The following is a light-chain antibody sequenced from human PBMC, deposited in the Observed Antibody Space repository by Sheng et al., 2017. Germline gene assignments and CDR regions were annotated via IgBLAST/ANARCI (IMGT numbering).Light chain of an antibody. CDR3: LEDYNXPYT. Sequence: AIQMTQSPSSLSASVGDRVTITCRASQGIRTDLSWYQQRPGEAPKLLIYAASTLQRGVASRFSGSGSGTDFTLTISSLQPEDFATYYCLEDYNXPYTFGQGTKVEIK. V-gene: IGKV1-6*01. J-gene: IGKJ2*01. CDR2: AAS. CDR1: QGIRTD.